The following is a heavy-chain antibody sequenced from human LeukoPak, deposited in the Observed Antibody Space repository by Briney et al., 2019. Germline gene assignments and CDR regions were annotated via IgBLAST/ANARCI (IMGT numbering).Heavy chain of an antibody. V-gene: IGHV4-39*01. J-gene: IGHJ4*02. D-gene: IGHD3-10*01. Sequence: SETLSLTCTVSGGSINNTSYYWGWIRQPPGKGLEWIGSIYYSGSTYYNPSLKSRVTISVDTSKNQFSLKLSSVTAADTAVYYCARTRYYYNSRSYGAPYYFGYWGQGTLVTVSS. CDR1: GGSINNTSYY. CDR3: ARTRYYYNSRSYGAPYYFGY. CDR2: IYYSGST.